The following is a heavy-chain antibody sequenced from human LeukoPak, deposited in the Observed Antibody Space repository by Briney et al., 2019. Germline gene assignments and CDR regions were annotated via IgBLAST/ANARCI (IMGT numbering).Heavy chain of an antibody. J-gene: IGHJ4*02. CDR2: IQTSGST. Sequence: PSETLSLTCTASGGSISSGNYYWTWIRQPAGKGLEWIGRIQTSGSTNYNPSLKSRVTISLDASKNQFSLKLSSVTAADTAVYYCAGHLGYFDYWGQGTLVTVSS. CDR1: GGSISSGNYY. V-gene: IGHV4-61*02. D-gene: IGHD3-16*01. CDR3: AGHLGYFDY.